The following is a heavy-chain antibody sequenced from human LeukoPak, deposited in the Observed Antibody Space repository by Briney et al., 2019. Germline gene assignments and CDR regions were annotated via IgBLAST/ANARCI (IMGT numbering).Heavy chain of an antibody. CDR1: GFTFDDYA. D-gene: IGHD6-19*01. V-gene: IGHV3-9*01. J-gene: IGHJ5*02. CDR2: ISWNSGSI. Sequence: GGSLRLSCAASGFTFDDYAMHWVRQAPGKGLEWVSGISWNSGSIGYADSVKGRFTISRDNAKNSLYLQMNSLRAEDTAVYYCASATLYSSLDWFDPWGQGTLVTVSS. CDR3: ASATLYSSLDWFDP.